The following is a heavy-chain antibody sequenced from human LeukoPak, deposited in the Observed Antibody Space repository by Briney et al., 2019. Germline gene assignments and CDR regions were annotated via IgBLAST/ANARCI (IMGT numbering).Heavy chain of an antibody. J-gene: IGHJ4*02. Sequence: SETLSLTCAVYGGSFSGYYWSWIRQPPGKGLEWIGEINHSGSTNYNPSLKSRVTISVDTSKNQFSLKLSSVTAADTAAYYCARGGSSSPIDYWGQGTLVTVSS. V-gene: IGHV4-34*01. CDR3: ARGGSSSPIDY. CDR2: INHSGST. D-gene: IGHD6-13*01. CDR1: GGSFSGYY.